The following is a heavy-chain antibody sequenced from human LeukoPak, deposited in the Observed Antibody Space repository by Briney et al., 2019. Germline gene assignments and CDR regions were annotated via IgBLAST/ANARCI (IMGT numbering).Heavy chain of an antibody. CDR3: ARHGFCSDGYCNTSLDY. CDR1: GYIFNTFW. Sequence: GDSLKTSCQGFGYIFNTFWIAWVRQVPGKGLEWSGIIYPGDSDTKYTPSFQGQVTFTTDKPFGTVYLQWSSLKASDNAIYYCARHGFCSDGYCNTSLDYWGRGTLVTVSS. V-gene: IGHV5-51*01. CDR2: IYPGDSDT. D-gene: IGHD2-15*01. J-gene: IGHJ4*02.